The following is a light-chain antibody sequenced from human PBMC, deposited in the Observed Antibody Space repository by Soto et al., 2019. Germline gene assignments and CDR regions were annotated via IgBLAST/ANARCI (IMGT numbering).Light chain of an antibody. CDR3: QHYDSHRGS. CDR2: EAS. Sequence: DIQMTQSPSILSASVGDRVTITCRASQSVSSWLAWYQQKPGKAPKLLIFEASTLRRGVPSRFSGSGSGTDFTLTISSLEPDDFATYYCQHYDSHRGSFGQGTKLEIK. J-gene: IGKJ2*01. V-gene: IGKV1-5*01. CDR1: QSVSSW.